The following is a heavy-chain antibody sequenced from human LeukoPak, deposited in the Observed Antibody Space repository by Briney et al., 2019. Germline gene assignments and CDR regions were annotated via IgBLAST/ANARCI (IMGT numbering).Heavy chain of an antibody. J-gene: IGHJ6*03. CDR2: LYYTGST. CDR3: ARVYKEVVILIYYYMDV. CDR1: GGSISSYY. V-gene: IGHV4-59*01. Sequence: PSETLSRTCTGYGGSISSYYWSWIRQPPGKGLEWIGYLYYTGSTNYNPSLKSRVTISVDTSKNQISLKLSSVTAADTAVYYCARVYKEVVILIYYYMDVWGKGTTVTVSS. D-gene: IGHD3-22*01.